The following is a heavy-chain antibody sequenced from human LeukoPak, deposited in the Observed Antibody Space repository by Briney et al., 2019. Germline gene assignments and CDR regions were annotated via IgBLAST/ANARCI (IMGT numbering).Heavy chain of an antibody. CDR3: ASNTMATYPDYYYMDV. V-gene: IGHV4-34*01. D-gene: IGHD5-24*01. CDR2: INHSGST. CDR1: GGSFSGYY. J-gene: IGHJ6*03. Sequence: SETLSLTCAVYGGSFSGYYWSWIRQPPGKGPQWIGEINHSGSTNYNPSLKSRVTISVDTSKNQFSLKLSSVTAADTAVYYCASNTMATYPDYYYMDVWGKGTTVTVSS.